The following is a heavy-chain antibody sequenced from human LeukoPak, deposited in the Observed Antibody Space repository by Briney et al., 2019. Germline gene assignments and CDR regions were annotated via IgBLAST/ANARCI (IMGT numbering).Heavy chain of an antibody. CDR1: EFTFSSFW. CDR2: INREGSRT. CDR3: ARDEGSIQPERQGFDY. D-gene: IGHD1-1*01. Sequence: GGSLRLSCVASEFTFSSFWIHWVRQAPGKGLVWVSSINREGSRTYYADSVKGRFTISRDNAKNTLYLQMNSLRVEDTAVYYCARDEGSIQPERQGFDYWGQGTLVTVSS. J-gene: IGHJ4*02. V-gene: IGHV3-74*01.